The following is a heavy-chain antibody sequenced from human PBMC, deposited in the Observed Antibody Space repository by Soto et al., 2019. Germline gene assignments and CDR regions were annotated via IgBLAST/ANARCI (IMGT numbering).Heavy chain of an antibody. Sequence: QVQLVQSGAEVKKPGASVKVSCKASGYTFTGYYMHWVRQAPGQGLEWMGWINPNSGGTNYAQKFQGWVTMTRGTSISTAYMELSRLRSDDTAVYYCARGTDYYGSGSYVRSLPRYYYMDVWGKGTTVTVSS. CDR3: ARGTDYYGSGSYVRSLPRYYYMDV. D-gene: IGHD3-10*01. V-gene: IGHV1-2*04. CDR2: INPNSGGT. J-gene: IGHJ6*03. CDR1: GYTFTGYY.